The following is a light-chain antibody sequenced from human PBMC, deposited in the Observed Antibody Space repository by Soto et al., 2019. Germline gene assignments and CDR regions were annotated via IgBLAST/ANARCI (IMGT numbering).Light chain of an antibody. V-gene: IGKV3-15*01. CDR3: QQYNIWYT. CDR2: GAS. J-gene: IGKJ2*01. Sequence: EIVMTQSPATLSVSPGERATLSCRASQSVSSNLAWYQQKPGQAPRLLIYGASTRATGIPARFSGSGSGTEFTLTISSLQSEDFAVYYCQQYNIWYTFGQGTKLGIK. CDR1: QSVSSN.